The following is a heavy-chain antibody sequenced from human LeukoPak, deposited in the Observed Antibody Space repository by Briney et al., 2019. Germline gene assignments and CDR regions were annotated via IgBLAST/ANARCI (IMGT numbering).Heavy chain of an antibody. V-gene: IGHV4-4*07. Sequence: SETLSLTYSVSGGSISSYYWSWIRQPAGKGLEWIGRIYTSGSTNYNPSLKSRVTISVHTSKNQFSLKLSSVAAADTAVYYCARVRKDDYDFWSGYSYYMDVWGKGTTVTVS. D-gene: IGHD3-3*01. J-gene: IGHJ6*03. CDR3: ARVRKDDYDFWSGYSYYMDV. CDR2: IYTSGST. CDR1: GGSISSYY.